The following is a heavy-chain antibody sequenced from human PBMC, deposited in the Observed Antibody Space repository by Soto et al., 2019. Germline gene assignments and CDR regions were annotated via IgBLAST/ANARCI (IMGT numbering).Heavy chain of an antibody. D-gene: IGHD3-10*01. CDR2: IYYSGST. J-gene: IGHJ6*03. CDR1: GGSVSSGTHY. Sequence: PSETLSLTCTVSGGSVSSGTHYWSWIRQPPGKGLEWIGYIYYSGSTHYNSSLKSRVTISVDTSKNQFSLKLSSVTAADTAVYYCARRSFWPITMVRGSDYYYNMDVWGKGTTVTVSS. CDR3: ARRSFWPITMVRGSDYYYNMDV. V-gene: IGHV4-61*01.